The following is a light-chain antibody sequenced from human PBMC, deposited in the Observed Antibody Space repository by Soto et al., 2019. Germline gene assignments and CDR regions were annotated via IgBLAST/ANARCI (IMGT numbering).Light chain of an antibody. Sequence: EIVLTQSPDTLSLSPGERATLSCRASQSVRSSYLAWYQQKPGQAPRLLIYGASSRATGLPDRFSGSGSGTDFTLTISRLEPEDFAVYYCQQYGSSPFTFGPGTKVDIK. CDR1: QSVRSSY. J-gene: IGKJ3*01. V-gene: IGKV3-20*01. CDR3: QQYGSSPFT. CDR2: GAS.